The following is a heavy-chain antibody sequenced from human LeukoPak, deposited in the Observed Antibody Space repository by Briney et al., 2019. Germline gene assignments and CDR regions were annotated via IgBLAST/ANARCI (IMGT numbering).Heavy chain of an antibody. Sequence: PGGSLRLSCAASGFTFSNAWMSWVRQAPGKGLEWVGRIKSKTDGGTTDYAAPVKGRFTISRDDSKNTLYLQMNSLKTEDTAVYYCTTSGRYFDWLSVHDYWGQGTLVTVSS. J-gene: IGHJ4*02. CDR2: IKSKTDGGTT. V-gene: IGHV3-15*01. D-gene: IGHD3-9*01. CDR3: TTSGRYFDWLSVHDY. CDR1: GFTFSNAW.